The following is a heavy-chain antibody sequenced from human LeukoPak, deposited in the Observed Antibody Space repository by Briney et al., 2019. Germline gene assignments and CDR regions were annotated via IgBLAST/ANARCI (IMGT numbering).Heavy chain of an antibody. D-gene: IGHD2/OR15-2a*01. CDR2: IKEDGTRK. CDR3: ARDILSQGPDAFDI. CDR1: GFTFSSHW. Sequence: QAGGSLRLSCAASGFTFSSHWMTWVRQAPGKGLEWVANIKEDGTRKNYMDSVKGRFTISRDNSKNTLYLQMNSLRAEDTAVYYCARDILSQGPDAFDIWGQGTMVTVSS. V-gene: IGHV3-7*03. J-gene: IGHJ3*02.